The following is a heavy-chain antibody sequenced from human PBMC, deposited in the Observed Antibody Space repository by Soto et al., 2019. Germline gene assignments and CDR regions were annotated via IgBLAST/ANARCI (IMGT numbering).Heavy chain of an antibody. V-gene: IGHV3-21*02. D-gene: IGHD3-9*01. CDR3: SRGSPSCNALTCYGTRGMDV. J-gene: IGHJ6*02. Sequence: EVKLVESGGGLVTPGGSLRLSCAASGFTLSTYRVNWVRQAPGKGLEWVSSISASSAQIHYGDSVRGRFTISKDNAKNSLYLQMDSLRAEDTAVYFCSRGSPSCNALTCYGTRGMDVWGQGTTVTVSS. CDR2: ISASSAQI. CDR1: GFTLSTYR.